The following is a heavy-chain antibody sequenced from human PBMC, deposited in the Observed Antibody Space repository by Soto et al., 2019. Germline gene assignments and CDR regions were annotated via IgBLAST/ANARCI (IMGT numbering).Heavy chain of an antibody. CDR2: IYYSGST. J-gene: IGHJ6*02. Sequence: SETLSLTCTVSGGSISSSSYYWGWIRQPPGKGLEWIGSIYYSGSTYYNPSLKSRVTISVDTPKNQFSLKLSSVTAADTAVYYCARQGFWSGYYYYGMDVWGQGTTVTV. CDR3: ARQGFWSGYYYYGMDV. D-gene: IGHD3-3*01. V-gene: IGHV4-39*01. CDR1: GGSISSSSYY.